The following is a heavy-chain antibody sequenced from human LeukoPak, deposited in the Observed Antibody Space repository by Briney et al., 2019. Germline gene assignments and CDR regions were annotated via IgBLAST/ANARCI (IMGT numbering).Heavy chain of an antibody. CDR1: GGSIRSYY. V-gene: IGHV4-59*01. Sequence: SETLSLTCINSGGSIRSYYWSWIRQPPGKGLEWIGYIYYSGSTNYNPSLKSRVTISVDTSKNQFSLKLSSVTAADTAVYYCAREGSSGYPYYYYMDVWGKGTTVTVSS. D-gene: IGHD3-22*01. J-gene: IGHJ6*03. CDR2: IYYSGST. CDR3: AREGSSGYPYYYYMDV.